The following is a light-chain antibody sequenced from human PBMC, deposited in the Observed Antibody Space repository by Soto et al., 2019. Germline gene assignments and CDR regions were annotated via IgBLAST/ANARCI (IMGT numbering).Light chain of an antibody. CDR2: AAS. V-gene: IGKV1-16*01. CDR3: XXXXXYPRT. CDR1: QXXXIY. Sequence: DIQMTQSPSSLSASVGDRVTITCRAXQXXXIYLAWFQQKPGKAPKSLIYAASSLQSGVPSTFSGSGSGTXFSLTXSXLXPXXXXXXXXXXXXXYPRTFGQGTKVEIK. J-gene: IGKJ1*01.